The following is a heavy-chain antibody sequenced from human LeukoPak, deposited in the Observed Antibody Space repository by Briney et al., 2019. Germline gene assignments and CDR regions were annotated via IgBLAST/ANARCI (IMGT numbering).Heavy chain of an antibody. J-gene: IGHJ6*02. CDR2: INHSGST. CDR3: ARGIGGVAATRFYYYGMDV. D-gene: IGHD2-15*01. V-gene: IGHV4-34*01. Sequence: SETLSLTCAVYGGSFSGYYWSWIRQPPGKGLEWIGEINHSGSTNYNPSLKSRVTISVDTSKNQFSLKLSSVTAADTAVYYCARGIGGVAATRFYYYGMDVWGQGTTVTVSS. CDR1: GGSFSGYY.